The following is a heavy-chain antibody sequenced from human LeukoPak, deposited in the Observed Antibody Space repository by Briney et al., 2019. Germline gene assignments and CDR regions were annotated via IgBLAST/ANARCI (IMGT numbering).Heavy chain of an antibody. CDR2: ITSSSSTI. CDR3: ARQFAL. D-gene: IGHD3-10*01. J-gene: IGHJ4*02. Sequence: GGSLRLSCAASGFTFSTYSMNWVRQAPGKGLEWVSYITSSSSTIYYADSVKGRFTISGDNAKNSLYLHMNSLRDEDTAVYYCARQFALWGQGTLVTVSS. V-gene: IGHV3-48*02. CDR1: GFTFSTYS.